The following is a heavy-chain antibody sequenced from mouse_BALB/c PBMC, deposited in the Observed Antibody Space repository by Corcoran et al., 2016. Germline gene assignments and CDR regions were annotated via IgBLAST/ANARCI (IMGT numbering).Heavy chain of an antibody. CDR3: ARGRRYFDY. CDR1: GYSFTGYY. CDR2: INPYNGAT. J-gene: IGHJ2*01. V-gene: IGHV1-26*01. Sequence: EIPLQQSGPELVKPGASVKISCKASGYSFTGYYMHWVKQSHVKSLEWIGRINPYNGATSYNQNFKDKASLTVDKSSSTAYMELHSLTSEDSAVYYRARGRRYFDYWGQGTTLTVSS.